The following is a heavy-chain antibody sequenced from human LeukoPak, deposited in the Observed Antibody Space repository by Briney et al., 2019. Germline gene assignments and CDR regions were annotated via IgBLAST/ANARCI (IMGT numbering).Heavy chain of an antibody. V-gene: IGHV3-66*01. CDR3: AGRWGSVVRGVIDY. CDR1: GFTVSSNY. D-gene: IGHD3-10*01. J-gene: IGHJ4*02. CDR2: IYSGGST. Sequence: GGSLRLSCAASGFTVSSNYMSWVRHAPGEGLEWVSDIYSGGSTNHADSVKGRFTISRDNPKNTLYLQMNSLRAEDTGGYYCAGRWGSVVRGVIDYWGQGTLVTVSS.